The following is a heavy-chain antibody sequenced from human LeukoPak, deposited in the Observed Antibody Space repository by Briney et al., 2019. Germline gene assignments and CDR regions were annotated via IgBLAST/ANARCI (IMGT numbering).Heavy chain of an antibody. V-gene: IGHV1-2*02. CDR2: INPNSGGT. D-gene: IGHD1-1*01. CDR3: ARVLDDGFDP. CDR1: GYTFTGYY. Sequence: GASVKVSCKASGYTFTGYYMHWVRQAPGQGLEWMGWINPNSGGTNYAQKFQGRVTVTSDTSISTAYMELSSLRSEDTAVYYCARVLDDGFDPWGQGTLVTVSS. J-gene: IGHJ5*02.